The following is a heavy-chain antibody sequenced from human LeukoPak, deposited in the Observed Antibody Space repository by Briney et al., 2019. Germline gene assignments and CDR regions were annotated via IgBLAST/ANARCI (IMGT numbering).Heavy chain of an antibody. Sequence: ASVKVSCKASGYTFTGYYMHWVRQAPGQGLEWMGWINPNSGGTNYAQKFQGRVTMTRDTSISTAYMELSRLRSDDTAVYYCARDRGVDYCSSGSCSHYYYYMDVWGKGTTVTIFS. CDR1: GYTFTGYY. V-gene: IGHV1-2*02. J-gene: IGHJ6*03. D-gene: IGHD2-15*01. CDR3: ARDRGVDYCSSGSCSHYYYYMDV. CDR2: INPNSGGT.